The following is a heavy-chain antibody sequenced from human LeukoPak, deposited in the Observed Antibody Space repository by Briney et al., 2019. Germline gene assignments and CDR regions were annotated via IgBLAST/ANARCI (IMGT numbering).Heavy chain of an antibody. CDR2: ISSSSSYI. CDR3: ARARVSPKYYFDY. Sequence: GGSLRLSCVVSGFTFSSYAMNCVRQAPGKGLEWVSSISSSSSYIYYADSVKGRFTISRDHAKNSLYLQMNSLRAEDTAVYYRARARVSPKYYFDYWGQGTLVTVSS. CDR1: GFTFSSYA. D-gene: IGHD6-13*01. V-gene: IGHV3-21*01. J-gene: IGHJ4*02.